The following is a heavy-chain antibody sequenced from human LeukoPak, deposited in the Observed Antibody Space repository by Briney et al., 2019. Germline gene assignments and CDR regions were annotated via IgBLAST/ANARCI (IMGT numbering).Heavy chain of an antibody. CDR1: GFTFSSYA. CDR3: ARDGQQLGFDY. CDR2: IKQDGSEK. Sequence: GGSLRLSCAASGFTFSSYAMSWVRQAPGKGLEWVANIKQDGSEKYYVDSVKGRFTISRDNAKNSLYLQMNSLRAEDTAVYYCARDGQQLGFDYWGQGTLVTVSS. J-gene: IGHJ4*02. D-gene: IGHD6-13*01. V-gene: IGHV3-7*01.